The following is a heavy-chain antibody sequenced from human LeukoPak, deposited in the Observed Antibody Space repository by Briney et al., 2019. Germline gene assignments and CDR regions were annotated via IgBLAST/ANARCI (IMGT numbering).Heavy chain of an antibody. CDR1: GIPFSDFY. CDR2: ISSSSSYT. V-gene: IGHV3-11*03. D-gene: IGHD6-13*01. Sequence: GGSLRLSCVVSGIPFSDFYMNWIRQAPGKGLEWISYISSSSSYTDYAESVKGRFTISRDNAKSALYLQMNDLRVEDTAVYYCAAGTAEDYWGQGTLVIVSS. J-gene: IGHJ4*02. CDR3: AAGTAEDY.